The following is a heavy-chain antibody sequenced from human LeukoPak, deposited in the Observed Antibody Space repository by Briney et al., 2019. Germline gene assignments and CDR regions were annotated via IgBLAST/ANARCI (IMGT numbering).Heavy chain of an antibody. D-gene: IGHD2-2*01. Sequence: GGSLRLSCAASGFTFSSYGMHWVRQAPGKGLEWVAYIRYDGSNKYYADSVKGRFTISRDNSKNTLYLKMNSLRAEDAAVYYCGKGIVVVPAVVDYWGQGTLVTVSS. CDR3: GKGIVVVPAVVDY. V-gene: IGHV3-30*02. CDR2: IRYDGSNK. CDR1: GFTFSSYG. J-gene: IGHJ4*02.